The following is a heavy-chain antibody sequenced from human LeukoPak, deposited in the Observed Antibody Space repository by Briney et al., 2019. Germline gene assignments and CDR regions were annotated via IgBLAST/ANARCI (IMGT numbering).Heavy chain of an antibody. CDR1: GFTFSGYP. CDR3: VSFYETY. CDR2: ISYDGSNK. V-gene: IGHV3-30-3*01. Sequence: GGSLRLSCAASGFTFSGYPIHWVRQAPGKGLEWVAVISYDGSNKYYADSVKGRFTISRDNSKNTLYLQMNSLRAEDTAVYYCVSFYETYWGRGTLVTVSS. D-gene: IGHD2/OR15-2a*01. J-gene: IGHJ4*02.